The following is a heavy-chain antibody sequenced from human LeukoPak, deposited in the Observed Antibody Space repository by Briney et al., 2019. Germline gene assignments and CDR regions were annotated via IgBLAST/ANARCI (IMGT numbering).Heavy chain of an antibody. CDR1: GYSFTSYW. CDR2: IYPDDSDT. V-gene: IGHV5-51*01. J-gene: IGHJ4*02. Sequence: GESLKISCKGSGYSFTSYWIGWVRQMPGKGLEWMGIIYPDDSDTRYSPSFQGQVTISADKSISTAYLQWSSLKASDTAMYYCARIIVVVTASPDYFDYWGQGTLVTVSS. CDR3: ARIIVVVTASPDYFDY. D-gene: IGHD2-21*02.